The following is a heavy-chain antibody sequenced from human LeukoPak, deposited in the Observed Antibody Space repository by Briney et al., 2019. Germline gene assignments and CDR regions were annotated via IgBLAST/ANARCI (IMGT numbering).Heavy chain of an antibody. V-gene: IGHV4-39*01. CDR1: GGSISSSSYY. J-gene: IGHJ3*02. D-gene: IGHD2-2*01. CDR3: ASTIVVVPAAIGGHDAFDI. Sequence: SETLSLTCTVSGGSISSSSYYWGWIRQPPGKGLEWIGSIYYSGSTYYNPSLKSRVTISVDTAKNQFSLKLSSVTAADTAVYYCASTIVVVPAAIGGHDAFDIWGQGTMVTVSS. CDR2: IYYSGST.